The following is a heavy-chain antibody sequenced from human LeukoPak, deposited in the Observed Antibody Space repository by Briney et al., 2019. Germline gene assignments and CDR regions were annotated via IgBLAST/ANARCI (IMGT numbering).Heavy chain of an antibody. Sequence: GGSLRLSXAASGFTFSSYAMSWVRQAPGEGLEWVSAISGSGGSTYYADSVKGRFTISRDNSKNTLYLQMNSLRAEDTAVYYCAKVESIAAAGPFDYWGQGTLVTVSS. CDR3: AKVESIAAAGPFDY. CDR1: GFTFSSYA. V-gene: IGHV3-23*01. J-gene: IGHJ4*02. CDR2: ISGSGGST. D-gene: IGHD6-13*01.